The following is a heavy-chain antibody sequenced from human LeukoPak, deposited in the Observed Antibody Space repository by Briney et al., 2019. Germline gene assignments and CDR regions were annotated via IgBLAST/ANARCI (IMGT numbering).Heavy chain of an antibody. CDR3: ARAGSSGYYLCVDY. D-gene: IGHD3-22*01. CDR1: GFTFSSYA. Sequence: AGGSLRLSCAASGFTFSSYAMHWVRQAPGKGLEWVAVISYDGSKKYYADSVKGRFTISRDNSKNTLYLQMNSLRAEDTAVYYCARAGSSGYYLCVDYLGQGTLVTVSS. J-gene: IGHJ4*02. V-gene: IGHV3-30-3*01. CDR2: ISYDGSKK.